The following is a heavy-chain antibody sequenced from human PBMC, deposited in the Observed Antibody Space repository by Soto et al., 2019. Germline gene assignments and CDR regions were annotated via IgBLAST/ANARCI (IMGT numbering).Heavy chain of an antibody. CDR1: GYTFTSYD. J-gene: IGHJ5*02. Sequence: QVQLVQSGAEVKKPGASVKVSCKASGYTFTSYDINWVRQATGQGLEGMGWMNSNSGNTGYAQKFQGRVNMTRNTHSSTAYMELSSLTSEDTAVYYCARRLQGIAARWDPMNNRFDPWGQGTLVTVTS. V-gene: IGHV1-8*01. CDR2: MNSNSGNT. D-gene: IGHD6-6*01. CDR3: ARRLQGIAARWDPMNNRFDP.